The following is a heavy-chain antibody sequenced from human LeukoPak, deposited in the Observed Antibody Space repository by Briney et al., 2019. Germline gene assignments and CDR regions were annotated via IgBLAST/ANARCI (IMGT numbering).Heavy chain of an antibody. D-gene: IGHD1-26*01. V-gene: IGHV4-61*02. CDR3: ARVRSSIFDY. CDR2: IYTSGST. J-gene: IGHJ4*02. CDR1: GGSISSSSYY. Sequence: SETLSLTCTVSGGSISSSSYYWGWIRQPAGKGLEWIGRIYTSGSTNYNPSLKSRVTMSVDTSKNQFSLKLSSVTAADTAVYYCARVRSSIFDYWGQGTLVTVSS.